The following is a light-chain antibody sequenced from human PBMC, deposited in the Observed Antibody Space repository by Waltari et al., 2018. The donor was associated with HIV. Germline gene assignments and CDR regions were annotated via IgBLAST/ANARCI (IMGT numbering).Light chain of an antibody. CDR2: RSN. V-gene: IGLV1-47*01. Sequence: QSVLTQPPSASGTPGQRVTISCSGSSSNIGSNYVYWYQQLPGTAPKLLIYRSNQRASGVPVRFSGSKSGTSASLAISGLRSEDEADYYCAAWDDSLSGPVFGGGTKLTVL. CDR3: AAWDDSLSGPV. J-gene: IGLJ3*02. CDR1: SSNIGSNY.